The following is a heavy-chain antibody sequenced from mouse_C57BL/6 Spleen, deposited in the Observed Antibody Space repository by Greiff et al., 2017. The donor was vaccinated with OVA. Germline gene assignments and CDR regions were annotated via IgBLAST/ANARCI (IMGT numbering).Heavy chain of an antibody. V-gene: IGHV1-55*01. CDR1: GYTFTSYW. J-gene: IGHJ4*01. CDR2: IYPGSGST. Sequence: VQLQQPGAELVKPGASVKMSCKASGYTFTSYWITWVKQRPGQGLEWIGDIYPGSGSTNYNEKFKSKATLTVDTSSSTAYMQLSSLTSEDSAVYYCARSSTMVTTAMDYWGQGTSVTVSS. D-gene: IGHD2-2*01. CDR3: ARSSTMVTTAMDY.